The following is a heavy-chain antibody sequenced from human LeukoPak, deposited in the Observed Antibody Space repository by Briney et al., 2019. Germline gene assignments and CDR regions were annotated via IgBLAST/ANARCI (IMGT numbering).Heavy chain of an antibody. Sequence: AWVTVSCKASGYTFTGNNIHWVRQAPGEGLECLGCIHVINGDTSYEQNLRGRVTMTMDMSTSKAYVELSGLRSDATAVYYCARASNTLYGGQFFDSWGQGTLVAVSS. CDR2: IHVINGDT. CDR3: ARASNTLYGGQFFDS. J-gene: IGHJ4*02. D-gene: IGHD3-16*01. V-gene: IGHV1-2*02. CDR1: GYTFTGNN.